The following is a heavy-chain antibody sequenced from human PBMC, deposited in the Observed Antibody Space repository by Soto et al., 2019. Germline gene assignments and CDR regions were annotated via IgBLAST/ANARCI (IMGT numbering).Heavy chain of an antibody. CDR3: ATTVADDFDT. V-gene: IGHV3-30-3*01. D-gene: IGHD4-17*01. CDR2: ISDDGHTG. CDR1: GFTFSRYL. J-gene: IGHJ5*02. Sequence: PGGSLRLSCTASGFTFSRYLMHWVRQAPGKGLEWVALISDDGHTGYYADSVRGRFTISRDNSKNTLYLQINSLRPEDAAVYYCATTVADDFDTWARETLVTVSS.